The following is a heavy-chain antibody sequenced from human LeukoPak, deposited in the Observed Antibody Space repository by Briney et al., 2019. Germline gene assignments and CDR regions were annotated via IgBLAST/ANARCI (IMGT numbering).Heavy chain of an antibody. Sequence: GEALKISRKGSGYSFSSFWIGWVRQMPGKGLGCMGNIYPGDSDTRYSSSFQGQVTISADKSISTAYLQWSSLKASDTAMYYCARQHDFWSGYSDAFDIWGQGTMVTVSS. V-gene: IGHV5-51*01. CDR3: ARQHDFWSGYSDAFDI. J-gene: IGHJ3*02. D-gene: IGHD3-3*01. CDR1: GYSFSSFW. CDR2: IYPGDSDT.